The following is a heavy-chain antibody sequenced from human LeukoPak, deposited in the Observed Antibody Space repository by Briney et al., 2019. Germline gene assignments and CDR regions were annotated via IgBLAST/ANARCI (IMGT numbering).Heavy chain of an antibody. CDR3: AKEGSSGWYPQYYFDY. CDR1: GFTFSKNW. V-gene: IGHV3-74*01. CDR2: IQGDGSNT. Sequence: GGSLRLSCVASGFTFSKNWMHWVRQAPGKGLVWVSRIQGDGSNTNYADSVKGRFSISRDNAKNTVYLQMNSLRAEDTAVYYCAKEGSSGWYPQYYFDYWGQGTLVTVSS. J-gene: IGHJ4*02. D-gene: IGHD6-19*01.